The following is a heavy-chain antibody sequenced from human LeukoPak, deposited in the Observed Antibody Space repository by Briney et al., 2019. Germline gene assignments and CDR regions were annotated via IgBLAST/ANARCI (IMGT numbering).Heavy chain of an antibody. CDR3: ARGASNGWYDWFDP. Sequence: ASVKVSCKASGYTFTSYAMNWVRQAPGQGLEWMGWINTNTGNPTYAQGFTGRFVFSLDTSVSTAYLQISSLKAEDTAVYYCARGASNGWYDWFDPWGQGTLVTVSS. V-gene: IGHV7-4-1*02. D-gene: IGHD6-19*01. CDR2: INTNTGNP. J-gene: IGHJ5*02. CDR1: GYTFTSYA.